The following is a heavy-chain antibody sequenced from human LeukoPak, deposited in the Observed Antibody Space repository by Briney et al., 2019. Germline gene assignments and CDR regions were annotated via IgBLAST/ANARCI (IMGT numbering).Heavy chain of an antibody. V-gene: IGHV4-59*01. CDR3: ARLLDNDISGDPDTFDV. CDR1: GGPLIGDY. CDR2: VACTGRT. Sequence: SETLSLTCTVCGGPLIGDYWSWLRHPPGRRLEWIGEVACTGRTKYNPSLQSRVTISVDTSKSQFSLKLTSVTSADTAVHSCARLLDNDISGDPDTFDVWGQGTTVIVSS. D-gene: IGHD3-22*01. J-gene: IGHJ3*01.